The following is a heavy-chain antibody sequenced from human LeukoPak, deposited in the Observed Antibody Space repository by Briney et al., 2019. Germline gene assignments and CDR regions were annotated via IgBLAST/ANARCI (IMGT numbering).Heavy chain of an antibody. CDR2: IYTSGST. D-gene: IGHD6-6*01. J-gene: IGHJ4*02. Sequence: PSETLSLTCTVSGGSISSYYWSWIRQPPGKGLEWIGYIYTSGSTNYNPSLKSRVTISVDTSKNQFSLKLSSVTAADTAVYYCARHAVAARTRGPARMKLGYFDYWGQGTLVPVSS. CDR1: GGSISSYY. CDR3: ARHAVAARTRGPARMKLGYFDY. V-gene: IGHV4-4*09.